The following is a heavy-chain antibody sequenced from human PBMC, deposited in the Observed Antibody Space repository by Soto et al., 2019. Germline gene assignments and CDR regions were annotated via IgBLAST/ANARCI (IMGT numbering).Heavy chain of an antibody. D-gene: IGHD3-10*01. Sequence: EVQLVESGGGLVQPGGSLRLSCAASGFTYSSYWMSWVRQAPGKGLEWVANIRQDGSEKYYVDSVKGRFTVSRDNAKNSLFLQMNSLRPDATAVYYCAREGGSGLDYWGQGALVTVSS. CDR1: GFTYSSYW. CDR3: AREGGSGLDY. J-gene: IGHJ4*02. V-gene: IGHV3-7*03. CDR2: IRQDGSEK.